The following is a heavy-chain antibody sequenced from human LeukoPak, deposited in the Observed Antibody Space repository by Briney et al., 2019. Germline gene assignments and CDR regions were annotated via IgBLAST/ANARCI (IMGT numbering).Heavy chain of an antibody. V-gene: IGHV4-30-4*01. J-gene: IGHJ4*02. D-gene: IGHD7-27*01. Sequence: SETLSLTCTVSGGSICSGDYYWSWIRQPPGKGLEWIGYIYYSGSTYYNPSLKSRVTISVDTSKNQFSLKLSSVTAADTAVYYCARDWAHGDHFDYWGQGTLVTVSS. CDR2: IYYSGST. CDR1: GGSICSGDYY. CDR3: ARDWAHGDHFDY.